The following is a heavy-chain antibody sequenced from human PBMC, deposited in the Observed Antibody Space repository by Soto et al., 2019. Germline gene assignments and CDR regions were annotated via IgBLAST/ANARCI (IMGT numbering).Heavy chain of an antibody. V-gene: IGHV4-39*01. CDR1: GDSITSNSYF. D-gene: IGHD6-19*01. CDR3: ATVAGNYYYGMDV. J-gene: IGHJ6*02. CDR2: IYYSGTT. Sequence: SETLSLTCTVSGDSITSNSYFWAWIRHPPGKRLEWIGSIYYSGTTYYNPSLKSRVTISVDRSKNQFSLKLSSVTAADTAVYYCATVAGNYYYGMDVWGQGTTVT.